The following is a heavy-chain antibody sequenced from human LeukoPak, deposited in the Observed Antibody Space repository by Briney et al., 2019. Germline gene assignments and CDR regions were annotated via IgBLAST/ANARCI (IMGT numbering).Heavy chain of an antibody. CDR1: GDSVSSNTAA. V-gene: IGHV6-1*01. D-gene: IGHD1-1*01. Sequence: SQTLSLTCAISGDSVSSNTAAWNWTRQSPSRGLEWLGRTYYRSKWNFDYAVSLKGRININPDTSKNQFSLHLNSVTPEDTAMYYCARDGETGNEFLDFWGQGTLVTVSS. CDR3: ARDGETGNEFLDF. CDR2: TYYRSKWNF. J-gene: IGHJ4*02.